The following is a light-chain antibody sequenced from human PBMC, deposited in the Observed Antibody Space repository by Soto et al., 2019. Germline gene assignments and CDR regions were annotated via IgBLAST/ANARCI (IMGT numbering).Light chain of an antibody. Sequence: QSVLTQPASVSGSPGQSITISCTGTSSDVGSYNLVSWYQQHPGKAPKLMIYEVSKRPSGVSNRFSGSKSGNTASLTISGLQAEDGADYYCCSYAGSSTLNYVFGTGTKVTVL. V-gene: IGLV2-23*02. CDR2: EVS. CDR3: CSYAGSSTLNYV. CDR1: SSDVGSYNL. J-gene: IGLJ1*01.